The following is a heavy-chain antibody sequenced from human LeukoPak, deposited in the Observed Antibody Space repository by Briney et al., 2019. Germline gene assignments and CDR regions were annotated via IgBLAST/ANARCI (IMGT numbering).Heavy chain of an antibody. V-gene: IGHV4-59*01. CDR2: IHYSGST. J-gene: IGHJ6*03. D-gene: IGHD5-24*01. CDR3: ARLRVERYYYYYMDV. Sequence: SETLSLNCSVYGDSINRYYWNWIRQAPGKGLEWVGYIHYSGSTNYNPSLKSRVTISADTSKKQFSLKLRSVTAADTAVYYCARLRVERYYYYYMDVWGNGTTVTVSS. CDR1: GDSINRYY.